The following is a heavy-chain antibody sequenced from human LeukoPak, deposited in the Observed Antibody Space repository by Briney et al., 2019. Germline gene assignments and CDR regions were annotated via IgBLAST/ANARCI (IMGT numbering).Heavy chain of an antibody. J-gene: IGHJ5*02. CDR3: ARQLGYCSSTSCQGDWFDP. CDR2: IYHSGST. V-gene: IGHV4-30-2*01. CDR1: GGSISSGGYS. Sequence: SETLSLTCAVSGGSISSGGYSWSWIRQPPGKGLEWIGYIYHSGSTYYNPSLKSRVTISVDRSKNQFSLKLSSVTAADTAVYYCARQLGYCSSTSCQGDWFDPWGQGTLVTVSS. D-gene: IGHD2-2*01.